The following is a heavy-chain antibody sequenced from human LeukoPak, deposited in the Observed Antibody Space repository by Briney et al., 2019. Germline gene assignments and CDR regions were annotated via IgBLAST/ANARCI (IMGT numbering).Heavy chain of an antibody. CDR2: IYYSGSI. Sequence: PSETLSLTCTVSGGSISSCYWSWIRQPPGKGLEWIGYIYYSGSINYNPSLKSRVTISVDTSKNQFSLKLSSVTAADTAVYYCARRVLYGSGSYYEQWGQGTLVTVSS. CDR3: ARRVLYGSGSYYEQ. V-gene: IGHV4-59*08. CDR1: GGSISSCY. J-gene: IGHJ4*02. D-gene: IGHD3-10*01.